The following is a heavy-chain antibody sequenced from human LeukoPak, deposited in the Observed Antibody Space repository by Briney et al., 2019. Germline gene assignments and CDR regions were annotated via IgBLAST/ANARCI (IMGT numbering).Heavy chain of an antibody. CDR2: MYYSGST. CDR3: ATLTIFGVVNF. Sequence: SETLSLTCTVSGGSISSYDWSWIRQPPGKGLEWIGYMYYSGSTNYNPSLKNRVSISMDTSRSQFSLQLNTVTAADTTVYYCATLTIFGVVNFWSQGTLVTVSS. V-gene: IGHV4-59*01. CDR1: GGSISSYD. J-gene: IGHJ4*02. D-gene: IGHD3-3*01.